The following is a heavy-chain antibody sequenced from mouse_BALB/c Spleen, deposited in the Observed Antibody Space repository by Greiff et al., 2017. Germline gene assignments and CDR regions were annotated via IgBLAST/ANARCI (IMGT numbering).Heavy chain of an antibody. D-gene: IGHD1-1*01. CDR2: INPSNGGT. CDR3: TRREVVATVYFDY. CDR1: GYTFTSYY. J-gene: IGHJ2*01. Sequence: VQLQQSGAELVKPGASVKLSCKASGYTFTSYYMYWVKQRPGQGLEWIGEINPSNGGTNFNEKFKSKATLTVDKSSSTAYMQLSSLTSEDSAVYYCTRREVVATVYFDYWGQGTTLTVSS. V-gene: IGHV1S81*02.